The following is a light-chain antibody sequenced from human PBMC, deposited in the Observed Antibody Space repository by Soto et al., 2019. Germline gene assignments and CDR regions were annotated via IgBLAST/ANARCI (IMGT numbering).Light chain of an antibody. V-gene: IGKV2D-29*01. Sequence: DVVLTQTPLSLSVTPGQPASISCRSSQILLHRDGKTYLYWYLQKPGQPPRLLIYEVSKRFSGVPDRFSASGSGTDFTLKISRVEAEDVGVYHCMQDVELPFTFGGGTKVDIK. CDR1: QILLHRDGKTY. CDR3: MQDVELPFT. CDR2: EVS. J-gene: IGKJ4*01.